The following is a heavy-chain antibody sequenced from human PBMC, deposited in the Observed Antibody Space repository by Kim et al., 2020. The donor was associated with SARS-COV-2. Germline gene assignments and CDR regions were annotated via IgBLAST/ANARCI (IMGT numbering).Heavy chain of an antibody. J-gene: IGHJ4*02. Sequence: SETLSLTCTVSGGSIRSYYWSWIRQPPGKGLEWIGYIYYSGNINYNPSLRSRLIISLDMSKNQFSLQLSSVTAADTAVYYCARGGGWTVTPFDYWGQGTLVTVSS. D-gene: IGHD4-17*01. CDR3: ARGGGWTVTPFDY. V-gene: IGHV4-59*01. CDR2: IYYSGNI. CDR1: GGSIRSYY.